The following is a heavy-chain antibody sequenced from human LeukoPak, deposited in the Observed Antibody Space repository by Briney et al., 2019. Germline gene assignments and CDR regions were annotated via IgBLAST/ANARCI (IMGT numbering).Heavy chain of an antibody. CDR2: ISGSGGT. D-gene: IGHD3-10*01. Sequence: PGGSLRLSCAASGFTFSNYAMTWVRQAPGKGLEWVSTISGSGGTYYADSVKGRFTISRDNSKNTLYLQMNSLRAEDTAVYYCARGVNSYYYYYYYMDVWGKGTTVTISS. CDR3: ARGVNSYYYYYYYMDV. J-gene: IGHJ6*03. CDR1: GFTFSNYA. V-gene: IGHV3-23*01.